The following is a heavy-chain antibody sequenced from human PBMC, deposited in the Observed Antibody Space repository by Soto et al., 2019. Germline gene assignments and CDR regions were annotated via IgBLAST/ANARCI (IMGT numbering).Heavy chain of an antibody. Sequence: ASVKVSCKTSGYTFTNYVVSWVRQAPGQGLEWMGWISGSTGNASYAQNFQGRVTMTTDTSTSTAYMELRSLRSDDAAVYYCARSVTEEVMLVSLMAGIDVWGQGTTVTVSS. CDR3: ARSVTEEVMLVSLMAGIDV. D-gene: IGHD2-21*01. J-gene: IGHJ6*02. CDR1: GYTFTNYV. V-gene: IGHV1-18*04. CDR2: ISGSTGNA.